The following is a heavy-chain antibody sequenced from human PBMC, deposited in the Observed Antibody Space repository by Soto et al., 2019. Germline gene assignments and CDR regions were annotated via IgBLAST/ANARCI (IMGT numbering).Heavy chain of an antibody. V-gene: IGHV1-69*13. Sequence: SVKVSCKASGGTFSSYAISWVRQAPGQGLEWMGGIIPIFGTANYAQKFQSRVTITADESTSTAYMELSSLRSEDTAVYYCARVTVAGIFGVFDYWGQGTLVTVSS. CDR2: IIPIFGTA. J-gene: IGHJ4*02. D-gene: IGHD6-19*01. CDR1: GGTFSSYA. CDR3: ARVTVAGIFGVFDY.